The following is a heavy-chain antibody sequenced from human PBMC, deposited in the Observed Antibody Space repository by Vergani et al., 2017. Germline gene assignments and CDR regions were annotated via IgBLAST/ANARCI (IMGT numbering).Heavy chain of an antibody. CDR2: ISGSGGST. Sequence: EVQLVESGGGLVQPGGSLRLSCAASGFTLSDHVMDWVRQGPGKGLEWVSAISGSGGSTYYADSVKGRFTISRDNSKNTLYLQMNSLRAEDTAVYYCAKEWVYATGGYYMDVWGKGTTVTVSS. V-gene: IGHV3-23*04. CDR3: AKEWVYATGGYYMDV. J-gene: IGHJ6*03. D-gene: IGHD2-8*01. CDR1: GFTLSDHV.